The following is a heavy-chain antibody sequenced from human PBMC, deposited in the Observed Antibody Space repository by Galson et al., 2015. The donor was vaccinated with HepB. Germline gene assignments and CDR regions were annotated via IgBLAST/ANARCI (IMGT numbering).Heavy chain of an antibody. J-gene: IGHJ6*02. CDR1: GDSISSFY. V-gene: IGHV4-59*08. Sequence: ETLSLTCTVSGDSISSFYWSWIRQPPGRGLEYIGDIYYSGSTNYNPSLGSRVSISIDTSKIQFSLRLSPVTAADTAVYYCARLRRVAGASYHYYGLDVWGQGTTVTVSS. CDR2: IYYSGST. CDR3: ARLRRVAGASYHYYGLDV. D-gene: IGHD6-19*01.